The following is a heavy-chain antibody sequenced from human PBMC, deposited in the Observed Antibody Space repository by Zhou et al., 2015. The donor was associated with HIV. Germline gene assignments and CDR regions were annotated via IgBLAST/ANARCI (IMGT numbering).Heavy chain of an antibody. D-gene: IGHD3-10*01. CDR2: ISADNGNT. V-gene: IGHV1-18*01. J-gene: IGHJ5*02. CDR1: GYTFTSLG. Sequence: QVQLVQSGAEVKKPGASVKVSCKASGYTFTSLGISWVRQAPGQGLEWMGWISADNGNTNYAQKVQGRVTMTTDTSTSTAYMELRSLRSDDTAVYYCARQYDSGSHSRDPFDPWGQGTLVSVSS. CDR3: ARQYDSGSHSRDPFDP.